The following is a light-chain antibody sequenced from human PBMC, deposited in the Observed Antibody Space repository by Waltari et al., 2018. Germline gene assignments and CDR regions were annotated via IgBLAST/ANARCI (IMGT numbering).Light chain of an antibody. CDR2: AAS. CDR3: QHYYSYPHT. Sequence: AIRMTQSPSSLSASTGDRVTITCRASRGISSYLAWYQQKPGKAPKLLIYAASTLQSGVPSRFSGSGSGTDFTLTISCLQSEDFATYYCQHYYSYPHTFGQGTKLEIK. V-gene: IGKV1-8*01. CDR1: RGISSY. J-gene: IGKJ2*01.